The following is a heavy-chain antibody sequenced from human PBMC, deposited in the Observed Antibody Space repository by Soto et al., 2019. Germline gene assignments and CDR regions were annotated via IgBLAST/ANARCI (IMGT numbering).Heavy chain of an antibody. CDR3: AKVPPYPIAAAGPFDY. V-gene: IGHV3-49*04. J-gene: IGHJ4*02. CDR1: EFTFGDHA. Sequence: PGGSLRLSCTAPEFTFGDHAMSWVRQAPGKGLEWVGFIRSKAYGGTTEYAASVKGRFTISRDDSKSIAYLQMNSLKAEDTAVYYCAKVPPYPIAAAGPFDYWGQGTLVTVS. D-gene: IGHD6-13*01. CDR2: IRSKAYGGTT.